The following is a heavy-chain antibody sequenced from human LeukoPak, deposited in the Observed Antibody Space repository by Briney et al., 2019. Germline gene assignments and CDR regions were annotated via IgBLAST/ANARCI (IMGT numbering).Heavy chain of an antibody. J-gene: IGHJ4*02. V-gene: IGHV3-7*01. CDR2: IKQDGSEK. CDR3: ARDRLDYYDSSLGY. D-gene: IGHD3-22*01. CDR1: GFTFSSYW. Sequence: GGSLRLSCAASGFTFSSYWMSWVRQAPGKGLEWVANIKQDGSEKYYVDSVKGRFTISRDNAKNSLYLQMNSLRAEDTAVYYCARDRLDYYDSSLGYWGQGTLVTVSS.